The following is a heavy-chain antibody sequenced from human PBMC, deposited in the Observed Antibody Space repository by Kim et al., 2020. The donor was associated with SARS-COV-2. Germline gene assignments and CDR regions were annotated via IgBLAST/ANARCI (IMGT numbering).Heavy chain of an antibody. J-gene: IGHJ6*02. V-gene: IGHV1-2*02. Sequence: ASVKVSCKASGYTFTGYYMHWVRQAPGQGLEWMGWINPNSGGTNYAQKFQGRVTMTRDTSISTAYMELSRLRSDDTAVYYCASVRGDGYCSSTSCYTLPYYYYGMDVWGQGTTVTVSS. D-gene: IGHD2-2*02. CDR2: INPNSGGT. CDR1: GYTFTGYY. CDR3: ASVRGDGYCSSTSCYTLPYYYYGMDV.